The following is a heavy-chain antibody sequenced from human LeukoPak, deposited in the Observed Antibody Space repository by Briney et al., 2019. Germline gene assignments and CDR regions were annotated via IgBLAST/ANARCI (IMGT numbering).Heavy chain of an antibody. V-gene: IGHV4-59*08. CDR2: IYYTGIT. J-gene: IGHJ4*02. CDR1: GGSMNSYY. D-gene: IGHD2-15*01. CDR3: AGSPEYCSGGNCYRFDH. Sequence: AETLCLTCTVSGGSMNSYYWTWIRQPPGKGLEWIGSIYYTGITTYNLSLQSRVTLSVDTSKNQFSLRLTSVTAADTAVYYCAGSPEYCSGGNCYRFDHWGKGQLITVSS.